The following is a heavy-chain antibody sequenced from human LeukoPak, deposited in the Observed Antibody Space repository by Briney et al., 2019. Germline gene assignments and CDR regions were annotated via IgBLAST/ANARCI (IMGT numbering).Heavy chain of an antibody. J-gene: IGHJ4*02. CDR3: ARGDDYGDYWGLY. Sequence: ASVKVSCKASGYTFTSYGITWVRQAPGQGLEWMGWISTYNGNTNYAQKLQGRVTMTTDTSTSTAYMELRSLISDDAAVYYCARGDDYGDYWGLYWGQGTLVTVSS. V-gene: IGHV1-18*01. D-gene: IGHD4-17*01. CDR2: ISTYNGNT. CDR1: GYTFTSYG.